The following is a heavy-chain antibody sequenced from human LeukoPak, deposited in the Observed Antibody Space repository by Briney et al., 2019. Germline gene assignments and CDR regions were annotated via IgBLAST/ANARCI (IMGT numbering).Heavy chain of an antibody. CDR3: ATPRSGYSQFDY. V-gene: IGHV4-39*01. CDR1: GGSISSSGYY. Sequence: SETLSLTCTVSGGSISSSGYYWGWIRQPPGKGLEWIGNIYYSGSTYYNPSLKSRVTISVDTSKNQFSLKLSSVTAADTAVYYCATPRSGYSQFDYWGQGTLVTVSS. CDR2: IYYSGST. D-gene: IGHD3-3*01. J-gene: IGHJ4*02.